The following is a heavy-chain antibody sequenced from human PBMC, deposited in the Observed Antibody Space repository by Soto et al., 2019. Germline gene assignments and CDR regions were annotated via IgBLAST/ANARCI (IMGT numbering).Heavy chain of an antibody. Sequence: GGSLRLSCAASGVTFSSYAMSWVRQAPGTGLEWVSAISGSGGSTYYADSVKGRFTISRDNSKNTLYLQMNSLRAEDTAVYYCAKDRGGYCGGDCNAWGYWGQGTLVTVSS. CDR2: ISGSGGST. J-gene: IGHJ4*02. CDR1: GVTFSSYA. D-gene: IGHD2-21*02. V-gene: IGHV3-23*01. CDR3: AKDRGGYCGGDCNAWGY.